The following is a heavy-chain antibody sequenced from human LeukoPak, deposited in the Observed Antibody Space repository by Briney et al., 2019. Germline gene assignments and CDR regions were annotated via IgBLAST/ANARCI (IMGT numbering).Heavy chain of an antibody. V-gene: IGHV3-11*04. D-gene: IGHD6-13*01. CDR1: GFTFNDYF. J-gene: IGHJ4*02. Sequence: GGSLRLSCTSSGFTFNDYFMSWIRQAPGKGLEWLSYISISGTTIYYADSVKGRFTISRDNAKNTLYLQMNSLRAEDTAVYYCARGAEGIAATDSNFDYWGQGTLVTVSS. CDR3: ARGAEGIAATDSNFDY. CDR2: ISISGTTI.